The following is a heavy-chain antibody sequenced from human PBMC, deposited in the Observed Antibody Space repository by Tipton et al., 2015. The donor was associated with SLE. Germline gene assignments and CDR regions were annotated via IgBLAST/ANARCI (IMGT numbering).Heavy chain of an antibody. V-gene: IGHV4-31*03. Sequence: TLSLTCTVSGGSISSGGYYWSWIRQHPGKGLEWIGYIYYSGSTHYNPSLKSRVTISVDTSKNQFSLKLSSVTAADTAVYYCAIPGDDAFDIWGQGTMVTVSS. CDR3: AIPGDDAFDI. D-gene: IGHD7-27*01. CDR2: IYYSGST. CDR1: GGSISSGGYY. J-gene: IGHJ3*02.